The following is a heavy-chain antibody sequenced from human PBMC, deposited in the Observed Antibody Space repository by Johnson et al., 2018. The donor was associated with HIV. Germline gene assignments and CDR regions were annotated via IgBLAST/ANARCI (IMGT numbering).Heavy chain of an antibody. CDR1: GFTFSSYW. Sequence: VQLVESGGGVVRPGGSLRLSCAASGFTFSSYWMSWVRQAPGKGLEWVANIKQDGSEKYYVDSVKGRFIIPRDNAKNSLYLQMNSLRAEDTAVYYCARGGWVFDAFDIWGQGTMVTVSS. CDR2: IKQDGSEK. D-gene: IGHD6-13*01. CDR3: ARGGWVFDAFDI. V-gene: IGHV3-7*05. J-gene: IGHJ3*02.